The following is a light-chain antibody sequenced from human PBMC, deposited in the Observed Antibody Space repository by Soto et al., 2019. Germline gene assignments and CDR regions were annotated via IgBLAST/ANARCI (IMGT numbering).Light chain of an antibody. CDR1: SSDVGGYNY. V-gene: IGLV2-14*01. CDR3: SSYTSCSSYV. J-gene: IGLJ1*01. CDR2: DVS. Sequence: QSALTQPASVSGSPGQSITISCTGTSSDVGGYNYVSWYQQHPGKAPKLMIYDVSNRPSGVSNRFSGSKSGNTASLTISGLQAEDEADYYCSSYTSCSSYVFGTGTMLTVL.